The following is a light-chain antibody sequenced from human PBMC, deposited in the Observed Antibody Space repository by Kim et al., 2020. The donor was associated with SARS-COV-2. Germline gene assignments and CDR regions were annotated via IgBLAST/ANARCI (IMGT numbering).Light chain of an antibody. CDR3: HLWDTSSDHVV. J-gene: IGLJ2*01. Sequence: PGKTATIAGGGNAIGTKRGHWYQQKPGPAPVLVIYYDNDRPSGIPERFSGSNSGNTATLTITRVEAGDEADYYCHLWDTSSDHVVFGGGTQLTVL. V-gene: IGLV3-21*04. CDR2: YDN. CDR1: AIGTKR.